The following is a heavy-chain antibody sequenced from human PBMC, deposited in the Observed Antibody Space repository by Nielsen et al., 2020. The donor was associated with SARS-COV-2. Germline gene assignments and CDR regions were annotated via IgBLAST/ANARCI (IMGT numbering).Heavy chain of an antibody. J-gene: IGHJ5*02. CDR3: ARFPYCGGDCPGSWFDP. CDR2: IRSNTFGGTT. V-gene: IGHV3-49*03. D-gene: IGHD2-21*02. Sequence: GESLKISCTGSGLTFGDFAMSWFRQTPGKGLEWVGFIRSNTFGGTTEYAASVKGRFTISRDDSKSIAYLQMNSLKSEDTAVYHCARFPYCGGDCPGSWFDPWGQGTLVTVSS. CDR1: GLTFGDFA.